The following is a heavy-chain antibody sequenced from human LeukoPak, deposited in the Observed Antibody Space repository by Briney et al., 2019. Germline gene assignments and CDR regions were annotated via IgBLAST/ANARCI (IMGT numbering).Heavy chain of an antibody. Sequence: GGSLRLSCTASGFTFSRYWMGWVRQAPGKGLEWVANRNEDGNKKYYVDSVKGRFTISRDNTKKSLYLQMNSLRPEDTAVYYCARGCTSASCYDYWGQGTLVTVSS. CDR3: ARGCTSASCYDY. J-gene: IGHJ4*02. CDR2: RNEDGNKK. D-gene: IGHD2-2*01. CDR1: GFTFSRYW. V-gene: IGHV3-7*01.